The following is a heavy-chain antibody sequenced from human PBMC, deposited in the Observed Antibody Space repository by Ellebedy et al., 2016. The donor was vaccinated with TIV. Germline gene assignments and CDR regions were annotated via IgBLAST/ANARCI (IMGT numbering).Heavy chain of an antibody. CDR1: GFTFSDHY. J-gene: IGHJ3*01. V-gene: IGHV3-72*01. D-gene: IGHD4-23*01. CDR3: ARDPVGVGPAFDV. Sequence: PGGSLRLSCTASGFTFSDHYMDWVRQAPGKGLEWVARCRNKAKGYTTEYAPSVRDRFIISRDDSQNSLYLQMNSLKTEDTAVYYCARDPVGVGPAFDVWGQGTMVTVSS. CDR2: CRNKAKGYTT.